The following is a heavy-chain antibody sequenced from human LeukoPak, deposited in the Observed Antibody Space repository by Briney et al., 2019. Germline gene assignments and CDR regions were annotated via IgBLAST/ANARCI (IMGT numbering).Heavy chain of an antibody. J-gene: IGHJ4*02. CDR3: ARIHSSGWYHYFDY. D-gene: IGHD6-19*01. CDR1: GYTFTSYG. CDR2: INPNSGGT. V-gene: IGHV1-2*02. Sequence: ASVKVSCKASGYTFTSYGISWVRQAPGQGLEWMGWINPNSGGTNYAQKFQGRVTMTRDTSISTAYMELSRLRSDDTAVYYCARIHSSGWYHYFDYWGQGTLVTVSS.